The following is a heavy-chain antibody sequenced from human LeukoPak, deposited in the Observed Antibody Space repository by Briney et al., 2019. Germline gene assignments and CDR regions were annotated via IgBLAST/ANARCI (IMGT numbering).Heavy chain of an antibody. CDR2: IRGKANSYAT. J-gene: IGHJ4*02. D-gene: IGHD2-15*01. V-gene: IGHV3-73*01. CDR1: GFSFSVSA. Sequence: GSLRLSCAASGFSFSVSAMHWVRQASGKGLEWVGRIRGKANSYATAYAASVKGRFTISRDDSKNTAHLQMNSLKIEDTAVYYCIKQALSCSGGRCYYDYWGQGTLVTVSS. CDR3: IKQALSCSGGRCYYDY.